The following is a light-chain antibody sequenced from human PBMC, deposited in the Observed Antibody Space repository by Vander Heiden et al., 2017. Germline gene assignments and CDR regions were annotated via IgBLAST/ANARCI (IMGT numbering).Light chain of an antibody. V-gene: IGLV3-10*01. CDR3: YSTDSSGNQGV. CDR2: EDT. Sequence: SYELTQPPSVSVSPGQTARITCSGDALPKKFAYWYQQKSGQAPVLVIFEDTKRPSGIPKRFSGSSSGTLATLTISGAQVEDEADYYYYSTDSSGNQGVFGGGTKVTVL. CDR1: ALPKKF. J-gene: IGLJ3*02.